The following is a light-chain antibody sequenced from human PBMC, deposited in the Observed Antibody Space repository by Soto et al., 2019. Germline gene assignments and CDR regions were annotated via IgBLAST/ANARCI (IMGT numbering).Light chain of an antibody. Sequence: QSVLTQPPSVSGAPGQRVTISCTGRSSNIGAGYDVHWYQQLPGTAPKLLIYGNSNRPSGVPDRCSGSKSGTSASLAITGLQAEDEADYYCQSYDSSLRAAFGRGTKLTVL. V-gene: IGLV1-40*01. CDR3: QSYDSSLRAA. J-gene: IGLJ2*01. CDR1: SSNIGAGYD. CDR2: GNS.